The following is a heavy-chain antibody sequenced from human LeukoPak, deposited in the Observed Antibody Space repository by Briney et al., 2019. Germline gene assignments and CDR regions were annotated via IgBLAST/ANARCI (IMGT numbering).Heavy chain of an antibody. Sequence: GASVRVSCKASGYTFSTYALNWVRKAPGQGLEWMGRIDANTGNPTYAQGFTGRFVFSLDTSVSTSYLQISSLWAEDTAIYYCARDRTEIGNDCWGQGTMVTVSS. V-gene: IGHV7-4-1*02. CDR1: GYTFSTYA. CDR2: IDANTGNP. D-gene: IGHD5-24*01. CDR3: ARDRTEIGNDC. J-gene: IGHJ4*02.